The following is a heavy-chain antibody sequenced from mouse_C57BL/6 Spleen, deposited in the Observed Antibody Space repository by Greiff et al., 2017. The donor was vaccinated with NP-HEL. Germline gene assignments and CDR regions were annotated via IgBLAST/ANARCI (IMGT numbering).Heavy chain of an antibody. CDR2: IYPGDGDT. J-gene: IGHJ2*01. CDR1: GYAFSSSW. D-gene: IGHD1-1*01. V-gene: IGHV1-82*01. CDR3: ARDLSYGSNYVGY. Sequence: QVQLQQSGPELVKPGASVKISCKASGYAFSSSWMNWVKQRPGKGLEWIGRIYPGDGDTNYNGKFKGKATLTADKSSSTAYLQLSSLTSEDSAVYFCARDLSYGSNYVGYWGQGTTLTVSS.